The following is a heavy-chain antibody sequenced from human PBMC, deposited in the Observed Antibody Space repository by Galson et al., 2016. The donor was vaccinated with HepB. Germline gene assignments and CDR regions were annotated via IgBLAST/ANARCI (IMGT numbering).Heavy chain of an antibody. Sequence: SETLSLTCTVSGGSISSYYWSWIRQSSGKGLEWIGSIYYTGSTNHNPSLKSRVTMSADTSKNQFSLKMSSVTAADTAVYYCARRLPTSMGNWLDPWGQGILVTVSS. CDR2: IYYTGST. V-gene: IGHV4-59*08. CDR1: GGSISSYY. CDR3: ARRLPTSMGNWLDP. J-gene: IGHJ5*02. D-gene: IGHD2/OR15-2a*01.